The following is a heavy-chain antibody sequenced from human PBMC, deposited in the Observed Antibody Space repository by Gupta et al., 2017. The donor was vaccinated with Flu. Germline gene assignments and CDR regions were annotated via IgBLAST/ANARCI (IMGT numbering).Heavy chain of an antibody. V-gene: IGHV3-7*01. D-gene: IGHD4-17*01. CDR2: INRDGSVI. CDR3: ARDVGSGDYDS. Sequence: EVQLVESGGGLVQPGGSLRLSCGASGFNFSDYWMSWVRQAPGKGPELVANINRDGSVINYMDFVRGRFTISRDNAKNAVYFQMNSLRVDDTAVYYCARDVGSGDYDSWGQGTLVTVSS. J-gene: IGHJ5*01. CDR1: GFNFSDYW.